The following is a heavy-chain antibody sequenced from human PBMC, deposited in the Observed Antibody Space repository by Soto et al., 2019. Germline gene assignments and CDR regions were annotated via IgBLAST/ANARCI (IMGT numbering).Heavy chain of an antibody. D-gene: IGHD2-8*01. CDR3: ARGLVNDTRSEYIIH. J-gene: IGHJ1*01. Sequence: SETLSLTCTVSGDYITRADYIWTWFRHSPEKDLERLGNIYKSETTSYNPALSGRVTNSVDPSKNQLSLRLNSLADGDTARYYCARGLVNDTRSEYIIHRGQGIAVTIS. CDR2: IYKSETT. CDR1: GDYITRADYI. V-gene: IGHV4-30-4*01.